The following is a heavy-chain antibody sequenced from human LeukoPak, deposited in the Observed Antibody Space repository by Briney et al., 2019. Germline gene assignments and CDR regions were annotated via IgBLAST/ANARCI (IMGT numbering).Heavy chain of an antibody. CDR1: GFTFSSYG. V-gene: IGHV3-33*01. Sequence: GGSLRLSCATSGFTFSSYGMHWVRQAPGKGLEWVAIIWYDGSKTYYADSVKGRFTISRDKSNNTLYLQMNSLRVEDTAVYYCARRRSSSSSGFWGYWGQGTLVTVSS. J-gene: IGHJ4*02. D-gene: IGHD6-6*01. CDR3: ARRRSSSSSGFWGY. CDR2: IWYDGSKT.